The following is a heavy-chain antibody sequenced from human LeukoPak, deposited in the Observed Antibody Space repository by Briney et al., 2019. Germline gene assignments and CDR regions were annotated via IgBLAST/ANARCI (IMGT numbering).Heavy chain of an antibody. CDR3: AKDLSPIVAMGV. D-gene: IGHD5-12*01. J-gene: IGHJ6*02. V-gene: IGHV3-30-3*01. CDR1: GFTFSSYA. Sequence: GGSLRLSCAASGFTFSSYAMHWVRQAPGKGLEWVAVISYDGSNKYYADSVKGRFTISRDNSKNTLYLQMNSLRAEDTAVYYCAKDLSPIVAMGVWGQGTTVTVSS. CDR2: ISYDGSNK.